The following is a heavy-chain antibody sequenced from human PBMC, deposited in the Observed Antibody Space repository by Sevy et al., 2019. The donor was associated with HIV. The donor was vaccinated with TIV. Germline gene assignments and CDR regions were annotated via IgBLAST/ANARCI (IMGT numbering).Heavy chain of an antibody. CDR3: ARVAWRGIAVAGTLLRVGGFDI. Sequence: ASVKVSCKASGGTFSSYAISWVRQAPGQGLEWMGGIIPIFGTANYAQKFQGRVTITADESKSTAYMELSSLRSEDTAVYYCARVAWRGIAVAGTLLRVGGFDIWGQGTMVTVSS. CDR1: GGTFSSYA. V-gene: IGHV1-69*13. D-gene: IGHD6-19*01. CDR2: IIPIFGTA. J-gene: IGHJ3*02.